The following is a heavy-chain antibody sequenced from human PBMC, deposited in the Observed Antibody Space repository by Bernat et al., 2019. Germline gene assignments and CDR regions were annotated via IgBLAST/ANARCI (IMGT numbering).Heavy chain of an antibody. CDR2: IIPIFGTA. J-gene: IGHJ3*02. Sequence: QVQLVQSGAEVKKPGSSVKVSCKASGGTFSSYAISWVRQAPGQGLEWMGGIIPIFGTANYAQKFQGRVTITADESTSTAYMELSSLRSEDTAVYYCARLPDIVLVPAAISDAFDIWGQGTMVTVSS. CDR1: GGTFSSYA. CDR3: ARLPDIVLVPAAISDAFDI. V-gene: IGHV1-69*12. D-gene: IGHD2-2*01.